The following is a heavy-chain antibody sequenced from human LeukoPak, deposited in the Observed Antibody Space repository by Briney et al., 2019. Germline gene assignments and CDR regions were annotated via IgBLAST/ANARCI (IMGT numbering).Heavy chain of an antibody. CDR3: ARGTVVVVAATRGFGNSYYSFDY. V-gene: IGHV1-69*05. J-gene: IGHJ4*02. CDR1: GGTFSSYA. D-gene: IGHD2-15*01. CDR2: IIPIFVTA. Sequence: SLKVSCKASGGTFSSYAISWVRQAPGQELEWMGGIIPIFVTANYAQKFQGRVTITTDESTSTAYMELSSLRSEDTAVYYCARGTVVVVAATRGFGNSYYSFDYWGQGTLVTVSS.